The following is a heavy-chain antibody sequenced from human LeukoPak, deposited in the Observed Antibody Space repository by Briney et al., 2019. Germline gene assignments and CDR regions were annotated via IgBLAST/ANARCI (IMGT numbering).Heavy chain of an antibody. CDR1: GGSISSSSYY. D-gene: IGHD2-2*01. Sequence: KPSETLSLTCTVSGGSISSSSYYWGWIRQSPGKGLEWIGSIYYSGSTYYNPSLKSRVTISVDTSKNQFSLKLSSVTAADTAVYYCARREGYCSSTSCYDFGIDYWGQGTLVTVSS. CDR3: ARREGYCSSTSCYDFGIDY. J-gene: IGHJ4*02. CDR2: IYYSGST. V-gene: IGHV4-39*01.